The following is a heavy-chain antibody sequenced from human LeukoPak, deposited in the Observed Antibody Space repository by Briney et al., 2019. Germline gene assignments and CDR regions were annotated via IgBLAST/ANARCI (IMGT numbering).Heavy chain of an antibody. CDR2: INYSGGTT. Sequence: QPGGSLRLSCAASGFTFSSDAMSWVRQAPGKGLERVSTINYSGGTTYYADSVKGRFTISRDNSQNMLYLQMNSLRAEDTAVYFCANRPGWRAFDYWGQGTLVTVSS. CDR3: ANRPGWRAFDY. V-gene: IGHV3-23*01. CDR1: GFTFSSDA. J-gene: IGHJ4*02.